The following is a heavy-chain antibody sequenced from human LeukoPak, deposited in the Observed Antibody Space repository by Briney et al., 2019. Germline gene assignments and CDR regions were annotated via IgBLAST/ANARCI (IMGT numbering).Heavy chain of an antibody. V-gene: IGHV1-2*06. CDR2: INPNSGGT. J-gene: IGHJ4*02. D-gene: IGHD3-10*01. Sequence: ASVKVSCKASGYTFTGYYMHWVRQALGQGLEWMGRINPNSGGTNYAQKFQGRVTMTRDTSISTAYMELSRLRSDDTAVYYCAREYCYGSGSYFHWGQGTLVTVSS. CDR1: GYTFTGYY. CDR3: AREYCYGSGSYFH.